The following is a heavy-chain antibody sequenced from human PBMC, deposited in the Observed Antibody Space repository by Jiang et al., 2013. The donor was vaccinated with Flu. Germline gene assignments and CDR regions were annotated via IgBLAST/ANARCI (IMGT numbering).Heavy chain of an antibody. CDR3: ARYTITMKGNWFDP. D-gene: IGHD3-22*01. CDR1: GGSISSYY. V-gene: IGHV4-4*07. CDR2: IYTSGST. Sequence: GLVKPSETLSLTCAVSGGSISSYYWSWIRQPAGKGLEWIGRIYTSGSTNYNPSLKSRVTMSVDTSKNQFSLKLSSVTAADTAVYYCARYTITMKGNWFDPWGQGTLVTVSS. J-gene: IGHJ5*02.